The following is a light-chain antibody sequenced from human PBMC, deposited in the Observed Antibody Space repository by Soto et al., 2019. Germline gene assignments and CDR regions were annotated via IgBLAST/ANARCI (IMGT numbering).Light chain of an antibody. J-gene: IGKJ5*01. CDR1: QSISSW. CDR3: QQYDNWPPT. Sequence: DIQMTQSPSTLSASVGDRVTITCRASQSISSWLAWYQQKPGKAPKLLIYKASSLESGVPSRFSGSGSGTEFTLTISSLQSEDFAVYYCQQYDNWPPTFGQGTRLEIK. V-gene: IGKV1-5*03. CDR2: KAS.